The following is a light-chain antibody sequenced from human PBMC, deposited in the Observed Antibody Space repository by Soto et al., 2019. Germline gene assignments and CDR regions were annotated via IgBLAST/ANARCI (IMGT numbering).Light chain of an antibody. CDR3: CSYAGSYTWV. Sequence: QSALTQPRSVSGSPGQSVAISCTGTSSDVGGYNYVSWYQQHPGKAPKLMIYDVSKRPSGVPHRFYGSKSGNTASLTISGLQAEDEADYYCCSYAGSYTWVFGGGTKLTVL. V-gene: IGLV2-11*01. CDR1: SSDVGGYNY. J-gene: IGLJ3*02. CDR2: DVS.